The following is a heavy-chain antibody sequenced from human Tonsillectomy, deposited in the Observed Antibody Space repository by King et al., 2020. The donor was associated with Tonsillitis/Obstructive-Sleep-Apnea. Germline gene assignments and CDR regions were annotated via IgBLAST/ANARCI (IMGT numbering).Heavy chain of an antibody. Sequence: VQLVESGGGVVKPGRSLRLSCAASGFTFSSYAMHWVRQAPGKGLEWVAVISYDGSNKYYADSVKGRFTISRDNSKNTLYLQMNSLRAEDTAVYYCARAKGGVIVVVNGMDGWGQGTTVAVSS. CDR2: ISYDGSNK. CDR1: GFTFSSYA. J-gene: IGHJ6*02. D-gene: IGHD2-15*01. V-gene: IGHV3-30*04. CDR3: ARAKGGVIVVVNGMDG.